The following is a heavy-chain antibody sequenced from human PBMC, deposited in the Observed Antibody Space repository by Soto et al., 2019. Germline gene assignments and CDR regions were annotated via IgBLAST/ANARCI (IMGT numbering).Heavy chain of an antibody. Sequence: EVQLSESGGRLGQPGGSLRLSCAASGFTFTNYAMTWVRQSPGKGLQWVSGISATGGLKYYADSVQGRFTISRDNSKNTLYLQMDNLRDEDTAIYYCAREVGAPSGWLDSWGQGTQFTVSS. CDR3: AREVGAPSGWLDS. CDR2: ISATGGLK. J-gene: IGHJ5*01. D-gene: IGHD1-26*01. CDR1: GFTFTNYA. V-gene: IGHV3-23*01.